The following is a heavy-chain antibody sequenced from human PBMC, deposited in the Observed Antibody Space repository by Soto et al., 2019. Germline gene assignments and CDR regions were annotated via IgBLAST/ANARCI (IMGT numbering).Heavy chain of an antibody. D-gene: IGHD6-19*01. CDR3: ASLRQWLDAFDI. V-gene: IGHV3-23*01. CDR2: ISGSGGST. J-gene: IGHJ3*02. Sequence: EVQLLESGGGLVQPGGSLRLSCAASGFTLSSYARSWVRQAPGKGLEWVSAISGSGGSTYYADSVKGRFTISRDNSKNTLYLQMNSLRAEDTAVYYCASLRQWLDAFDIWGQGTMVTVSS. CDR1: GFTLSSYA.